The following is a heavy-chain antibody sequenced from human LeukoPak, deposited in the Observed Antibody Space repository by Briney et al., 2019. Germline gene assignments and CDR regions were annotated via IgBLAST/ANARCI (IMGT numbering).Heavy chain of an antibody. CDR2: IWYDGSNK. CDR3: ARGLIEDSYYYYGMDD. CDR1: GFTFSSYG. V-gene: IGHV3-33*01. D-gene: IGHD4-11*01. Sequence: GGSLRLSCAASGFTFSSYGMHWVRQAPGKGLEWVAVIWYDGSNKYYADSVKGRFTISRDNSKNTLYLQMNSLRAEDTAVYYCARGLIEDSYYYYGMDDWGQGTTVTVSS. J-gene: IGHJ6*02.